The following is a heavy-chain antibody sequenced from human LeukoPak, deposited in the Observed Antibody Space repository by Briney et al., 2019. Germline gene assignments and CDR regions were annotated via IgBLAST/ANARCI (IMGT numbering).Heavy chain of an antibody. CDR2: INHNGST. Sequence: SETLSLTCAVYGGSFSGYYWSWIRQPPGKGLEWIGEINHNGSTNYNPSLKSRVTISVDTSKNQFSLKLSSVTAADTAVYYCARGFPTFMDVWGKGTTVTVSS. J-gene: IGHJ6*03. CDR3: ARGFPTFMDV. CDR1: GGSFSGYY. V-gene: IGHV4-34*01.